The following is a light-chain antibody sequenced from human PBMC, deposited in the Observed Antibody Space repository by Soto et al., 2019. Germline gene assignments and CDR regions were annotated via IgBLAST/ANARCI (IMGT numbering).Light chain of an antibody. CDR2: YDD. Sequence: QSVLTQPPSVSGAPRQRVTISCSGSRSNIGNNALNWYQQFPVRAPKLLIYYDDLLPSGVSERFSGSKSGTSASLAISGLKSEDEADYYYATWDDSLNVQVFCGGTQLTVL. CDR3: ATWDDSLNVQV. CDR1: RSNIGNNA. J-gene: IGLJ2*01. V-gene: IGLV1-36*01.